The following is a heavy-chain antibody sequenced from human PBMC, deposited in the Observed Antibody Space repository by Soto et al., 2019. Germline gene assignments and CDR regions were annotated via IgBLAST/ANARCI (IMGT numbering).Heavy chain of an antibody. CDR2: IYYSGST. CDR3: ARDPRSLYGMDV. V-gene: IGHV4-31*03. J-gene: IGHJ6*02. CDR1: GGSISSGGYY. Sequence: PSETLSLTCTVSGGSISSGGYYWSWIRQHPGKGLEWIGYIYYSGSTYYNPSLKSRVTISVDTSKNQFSLKLSSVTAADTAVYYCARDPRSLYGMDVWGQGATVTVSS.